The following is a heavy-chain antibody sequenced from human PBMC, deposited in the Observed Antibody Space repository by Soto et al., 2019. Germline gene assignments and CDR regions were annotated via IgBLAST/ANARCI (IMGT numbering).Heavy chain of an antibody. J-gene: IGHJ6*02. Sequence: QVQLVESGGGVVQPGRSLRLSCAASRFAFRSYGMHWVRQAPGKGPEWVAVLSYDGTNEYYADSVKGRFTISRDNSKNTLYLQMNSLRAEDTAVYYCAKGEGGGRLNPYSYTYAMDVWGQGSTVTVSS. CDR2: LSYDGTNE. CDR1: RFAFRSYG. CDR3: AKGEGGGRLNPYSYTYAMDV. D-gene: IGHD2-15*01. V-gene: IGHV3-30*18.